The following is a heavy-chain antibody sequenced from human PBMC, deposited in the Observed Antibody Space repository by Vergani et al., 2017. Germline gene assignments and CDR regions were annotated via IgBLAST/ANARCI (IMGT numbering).Heavy chain of an antibody. J-gene: IGHJ4*02. CDR3: ARLSYDTTPYLQGGYDC. D-gene: IGHD3-22*01. Sequence: EVQLLQSGGGVIQPGGSVRLSCAASGFTFSACPMTWVRPAPGKGLEWVSAISARYPSTSYADSVKGRFTLSRDNSKNMLYLQMNSLRAEDTAVYYCARLSYDTTPYLQGGYDCWGQGTLVSVSS. CDR1: GFTFSACP. V-gene: IGHV3-23*01. CDR2: ISARYPST.